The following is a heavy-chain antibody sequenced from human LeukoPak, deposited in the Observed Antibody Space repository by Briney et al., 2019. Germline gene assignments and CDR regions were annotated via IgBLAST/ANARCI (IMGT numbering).Heavy chain of an antibody. CDR3: ARHNYDILTGDPINWFDP. Sequence: SQTLSLTCTVSGGSISSGDYYWSWIRQPPGKGLEWIGYIYYIGSTYYNPSLKSRVTISVDTSKNQFSLKLSSVTAADTAVYYCARHNYDILTGDPINWFDPWGQGTLVTVSS. J-gene: IGHJ5*02. D-gene: IGHD3-9*01. CDR1: GGSISSGDYY. CDR2: IYYIGST. V-gene: IGHV4-30-4*01.